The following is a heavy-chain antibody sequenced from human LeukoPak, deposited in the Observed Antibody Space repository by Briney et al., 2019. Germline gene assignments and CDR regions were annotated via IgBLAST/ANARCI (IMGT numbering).Heavy chain of an antibody. J-gene: IGHJ4*02. D-gene: IGHD3-3*01. CDR1: GLTISSSG. V-gene: IGHV3-30*03. CDR2: ISYDGSNK. Sequence: GGSLRLSCAASGLTISSSGMSWVRQAPGKGLEWVAVISYDGSNKYYEDSVKGRFTISRDNSKNTLYLQMNSLRAEDMAVYYCAREEWYYFDYWGQGTLVTVSS. CDR3: AREEWYYFDY.